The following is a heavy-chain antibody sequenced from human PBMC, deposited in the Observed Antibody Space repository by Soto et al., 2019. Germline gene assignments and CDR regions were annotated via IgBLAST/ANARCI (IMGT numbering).Heavy chain of an antibody. V-gene: IGHV3-11*01. Sequence: PGGSLRLSCAASGFTFSDYYMSWIRQAPGKGLEWVSYISSSGSTIYYADSVKGRFTISRDNAKNSLYLQMNSLRAEDTAVYYCARDLDAIFGVARFDYWGQGTQVTVSS. CDR3: ARDLDAIFGVARFDY. D-gene: IGHD3-3*01. J-gene: IGHJ4*02. CDR2: ISSSGSTI. CDR1: GFTFSDYY.